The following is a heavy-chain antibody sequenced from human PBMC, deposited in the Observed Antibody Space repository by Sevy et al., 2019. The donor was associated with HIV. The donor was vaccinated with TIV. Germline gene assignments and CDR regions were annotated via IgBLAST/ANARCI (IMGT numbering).Heavy chain of an antibody. CDR3: ATTTDYYDSSGCPFDY. V-gene: IGHV1-24*01. CDR1: GYTLTELS. Sequence: ASVKVSCKVSGYTLTELSMHWVRQAPGNGLEWMGSFDPEDGETIYELKFQGRVTMTEDTSADTAYMELSSLRSEDTAVYFCATTTDYYDSSGCPFDYWGQGTLVTVSS. D-gene: IGHD3-22*01. J-gene: IGHJ4*02. CDR2: FDPEDGET.